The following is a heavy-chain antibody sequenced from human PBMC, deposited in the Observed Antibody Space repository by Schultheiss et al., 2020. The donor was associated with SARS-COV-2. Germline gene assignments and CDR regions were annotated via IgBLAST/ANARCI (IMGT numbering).Heavy chain of an antibody. Sequence: GGSLRLSCAASGFMFSNFYMHWVRQAPGKGLVWVSRINADGSYTNHADSVKGRFTISRESAKNSLCLQMNSLRAGDTAVYYCARDFLVMTPLGMDVWGQGTTVTVSS. CDR1: GFMFSNFY. V-gene: IGHV3-74*01. D-gene: IGHD3-9*01. CDR3: ARDFLVMTPLGMDV. CDR2: INADGSYT. J-gene: IGHJ6*02.